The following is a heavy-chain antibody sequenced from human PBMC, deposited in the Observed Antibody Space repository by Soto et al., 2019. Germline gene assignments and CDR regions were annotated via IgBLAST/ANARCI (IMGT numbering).Heavy chain of an antibody. CDR2: IYSGGST. J-gene: IGHJ6*02. D-gene: IGHD7-27*01. CDR1: AITFSSNY. V-gene: IGHV3-53*01. Sequence: PXEFLRRSSVASAITFSSNYISCVRQAPGKGLEWVSVIYSGGSTYYADSVKGRFTISRDNSKNTLYLQMNSLRAEDTAVYYCARDHLGHYGMDVWGQGSTVTVPS. CDR3: ARDHLGHYGMDV.